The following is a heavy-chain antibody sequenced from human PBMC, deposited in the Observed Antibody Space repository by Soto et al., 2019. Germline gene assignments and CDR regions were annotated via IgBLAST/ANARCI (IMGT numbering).Heavy chain of an antibody. CDR1: GFSLTTRGVG. J-gene: IGHJ4*02. Sequence: QITLKESGPTLVQPTQTLTLTCTFSGFSLTTRGVGVGWIRQPPGKALEWLALIYWDDDEGYSPSLKSRLTITKYTSKNLVVLTMTNMDPGDTAPYYCAHRPRGYSYHFDYRGQGTLVTVSS. D-gene: IGHD5-18*01. V-gene: IGHV2-5*02. CDR2: IYWDDDE. CDR3: AHRPRGYSYHFDY.